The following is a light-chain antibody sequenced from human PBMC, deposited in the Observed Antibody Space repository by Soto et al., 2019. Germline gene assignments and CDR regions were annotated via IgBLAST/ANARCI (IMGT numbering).Light chain of an antibody. J-gene: IGLJ2*01. V-gene: IGLV2-14*01. CDR1: SSDLGGYNY. CDR2: EVS. Sequence: QSALTQPASVSGSPGQSITISCTGTSSDLGGYNYVSWYQQHPGKAPKLMIYEVSNRPSGVSNRFSGSKSGNTASLTISGLQPEDEADYYCGTWDSSLTIGVIFGGGTKLTVL. CDR3: GTWDSSLTIGVI.